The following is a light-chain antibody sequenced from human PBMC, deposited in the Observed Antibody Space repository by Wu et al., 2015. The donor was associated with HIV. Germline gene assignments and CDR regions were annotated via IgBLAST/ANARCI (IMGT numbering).Light chain of an antibody. J-gene: IGKJ2*01. CDR2: GAS. Sequence: VVLTQSPATLSLSPGETAALSCKASQSVTYNYLAWYLQRPGQPPRLLIYGASNRATDISDRLSGSGSGSNFTLTITTVEADDFGVYYCQQYGGSPLTFGQGTKLE. CDR3: QQYGGSPLT. V-gene: IGKV3-20*01. CDR1: QSVTYNY.